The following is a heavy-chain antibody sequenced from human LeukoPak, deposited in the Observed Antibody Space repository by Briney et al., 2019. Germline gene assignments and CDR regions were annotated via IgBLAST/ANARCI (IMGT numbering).Heavy chain of an antibody. CDR3: AKDRYGDGQTFDS. Sequence: GGTLRLSCAASGFTFSSYGMSWVRQAPGKGLEWVSSIMPNGDYIYYADSMKGRFTISRDNAKNSLYLEMNSLRAEDTAVYYCAKDRYGDGQTFDSWGQGTLVTVSS. V-gene: IGHV3-21*01. CDR2: IMPNGDYI. J-gene: IGHJ4*02. CDR1: GFTFSSYG. D-gene: IGHD3-16*02.